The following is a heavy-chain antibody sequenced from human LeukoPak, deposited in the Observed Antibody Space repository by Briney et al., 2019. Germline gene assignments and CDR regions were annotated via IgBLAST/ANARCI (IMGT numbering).Heavy chain of an antibody. V-gene: IGHV4-59*01. CDR3: VRGPYGSSISNWFDP. CDR2: IYYNGDT. Sequence: PSETLSLTCSVSGDSITGYSWSWIRQTPGKGLEWIGYIYYNGDTHYNPSLNSRLSMSVDTPKKQFSLNLRSVTAADTAVYYCVRGPYGSSISNWFDPWGQGLLVTVSS. D-gene: IGHD3-10*01. J-gene: IGHJ5*02. CDR1: GDSITGYS.